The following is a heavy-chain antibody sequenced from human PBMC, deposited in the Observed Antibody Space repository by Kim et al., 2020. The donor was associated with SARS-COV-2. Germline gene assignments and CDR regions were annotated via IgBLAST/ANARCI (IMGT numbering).Heavy chain of an antibody. CDR3: AGDPDYRGWSHFDH. J-gene: IGHJ4*02. D-gene: IGHD6-19*01. Sequence: ADSVKGRFTLSRDNAKNTLYLQMNSLRAEDTAVYYCAGDPDYRGWSHFDHWGQGILVTVSS. V-gene: IGHV3-74*01.